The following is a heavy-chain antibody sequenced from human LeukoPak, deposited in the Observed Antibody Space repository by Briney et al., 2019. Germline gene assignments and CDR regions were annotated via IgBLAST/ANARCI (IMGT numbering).Heavy chain of an antibody. CDR1: GFTFSIYG. CDR2: ILNDGSNA. CDR3: ARGIGDCRSSSCHLDFDY. J-gene: IGHJ4*02. D-gene: IGHD2-2*01. V-gene: IGHV3-33*05. Sequence: GRSLRLSCAASGFTFSIYGMHWVRQAPGKGLEWVALILNDGSNAYYADSVKGQFTISRDNSKSTLYLHMNSLRGEDTAVYFCARGIGDCRSSSCHLDFDYWGQGTLVTVSS.